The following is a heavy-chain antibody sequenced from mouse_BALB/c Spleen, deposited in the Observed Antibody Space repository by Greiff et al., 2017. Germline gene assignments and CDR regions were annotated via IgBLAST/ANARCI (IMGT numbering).Heavy chain of an antibody. Sequence: EVKLMESGPGLVKPSQSLSLTCTVTGYSITSDYAWNWIRQFPGNKLEWMGYISYSGSTSYNPSLKSRISITRDTSKNQFFLQLNSVTTEDTATYYCARERDRYYAMDYWGQGTSVTVSS. V-gene: IGHV3-2*02. CDR3: ARERDRYYAMDY. J-gene: IGHJ4*01. CDR2: ISYSGST. CDR1: GYSITSDYA. D-gene: IGHD3-3*01.